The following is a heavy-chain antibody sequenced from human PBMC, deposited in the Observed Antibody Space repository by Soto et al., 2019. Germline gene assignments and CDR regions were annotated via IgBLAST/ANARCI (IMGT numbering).Heavy chain of an antibody. CDR1: GGSISSGDYY. J-gene: IGHJ5*02. V-gene: IGHV4-30-4*01. D-gene: IGHD2-21*02. Sequence: QVQLQESGPGLVKPSQTLSLTCTVSGGSISSGDYYWSWIRQPPGKGLEWIGYIYYSGSTYYNPSLKSRVTRSVDTSKNQFSLKLSSVTAADTAVYYCASLVVTAHNWFDPWGQGTLVTVSS. CDR2: IYYSGST. CDR3: ASLVVTAHNWFDP.